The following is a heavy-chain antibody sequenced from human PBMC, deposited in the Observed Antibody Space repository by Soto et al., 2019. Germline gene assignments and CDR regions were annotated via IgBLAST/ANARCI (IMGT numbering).Heavy chain of an antibody. Sequence: QVQLVESGGGVVQAGTSLRLSCAASGFTFSGYSIHWVRQAPGKGLDWVPLISHDAKVKYYAESVKGRFTISRDNSKNTLFLAMDSLRPEDTAVYYCACVGFGFSYGHAFDPWGQGTLVTVSS. V-gene: IGHV3-30*04. CDR1: GFTFSGYS. D-gene: IGHD3-16*01. CDR3: ACVGFGFSYGHAFDP. CDR2: ISHDAKVK. J-gene: IGHJ5*01.